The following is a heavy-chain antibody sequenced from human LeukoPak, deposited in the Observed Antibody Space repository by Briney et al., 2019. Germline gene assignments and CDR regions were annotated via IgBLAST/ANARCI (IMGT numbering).Heavy chain of an antibody. CDR3: ARVGSGWRFDY. V-gene: IGHV3-21*01. CDR1: GFTFSSYS. CDR2: ISSSSSYI. D-gene: IGHD6-19*01. Sequence: GGSLRLSCAASGFTFSSYSMNWVRQAPGKGLEWVSSISSSSSYIYYADSVKGRLTISRDNAKNSLYLQMNSLRAEDTAVYYCARVGSGWRFDYWGQGTLVTVSS. J-gene: IGHJ4*02.